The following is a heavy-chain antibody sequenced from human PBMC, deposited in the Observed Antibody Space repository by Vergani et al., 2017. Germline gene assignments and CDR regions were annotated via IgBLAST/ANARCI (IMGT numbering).Heavy chain of an antibody. CDR2: IHYSENT. D-gene: IGHD3-10*01. CDR3: GGVADFYGLGSRLLDL. CDR1: FDSIRNLY. Sequence: QVQLQESGPGLVKSSETLSLTCSVSFDSIRNLYCNWIRQPPGKGLEWIGSIHYSENTNYNPSLKTRVTISVDTSKNQFSLTLTSVTAADTAVYYCGGVADFYGLGSRLLDLWGQGILVTVSS. J-gene: IGHJ5*02. V-gene: IGHV4-59*11.